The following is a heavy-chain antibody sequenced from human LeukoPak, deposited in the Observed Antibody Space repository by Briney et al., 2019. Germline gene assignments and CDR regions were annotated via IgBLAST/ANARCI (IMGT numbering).Heavy chain of an antibody. Sequence: RSSETLSLTCAVYGGSFSGYYWSWIRQPPGKGLEWIGEINHSGSTNYNPSLKSRVTISVDTSKNQFSLKLSSVTAADTAVYYCARWISEVRYYYDSSGYPYYFDYWGQGTLVTVSS. CDR1: GGSFSGYY. D-gene: IGHD3-22*01. V-gene: IGHV4-34*01. CDR2: INHSGST. J-gene: IGHJ4*02. CDR3: ARWISEVRYYYDSSGYPYYFDY.